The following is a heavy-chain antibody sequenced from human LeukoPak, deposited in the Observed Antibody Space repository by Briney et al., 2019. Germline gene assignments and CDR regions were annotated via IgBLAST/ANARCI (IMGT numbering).Heavy chain of an antibody. CDR2: INPNSGGT. CDR3: ARGGSGWFDAFDI. D-gene: IGHD6-19*01. CDR1: GYTFTGYY. J-gene: IGHJ3*02. V-gene: IGHV1-2*02. Sequence: ASVKVSCTASGYTFTGYYMHWVRHAPGQGLEWMGWINPNSGGTNYAQKFQGRVTMTRDTSISTAYMELSRLRSDDTAVYYCARGGSGWFDAFDIWGQGKMVTVSS.